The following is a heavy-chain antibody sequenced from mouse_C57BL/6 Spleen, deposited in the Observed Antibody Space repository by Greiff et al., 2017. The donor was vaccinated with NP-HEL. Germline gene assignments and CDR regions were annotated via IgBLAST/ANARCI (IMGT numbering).Heavy chain of an antibody. CDR3: EYGSSAYWYFDV. V-gene: IGHV1-74*01. D-gene: IGHD1-1*01. J-gene: IGHJ1*03. CDR2: IHPSDSDT. Sequence: QVQLQQPGAELVKSGASVKVSCKASGYTFTSYWMHWVKQRPGQGLEWIGRIHPSDSDTNYNQKFKGKATLTVDKSSSTAYMQLSSLTSEDSAVYYCEYGSSAYWYFDVWGTGTTVTVSS. CDR1: GYTFTSYW.